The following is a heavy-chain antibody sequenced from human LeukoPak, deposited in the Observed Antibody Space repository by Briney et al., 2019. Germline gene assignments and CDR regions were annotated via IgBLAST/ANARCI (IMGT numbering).Heavy chain of an antibody. Sequence: SETLSLTCAVSGGSISSSNWWSWVRQPPGKGLEWIGEIYHSGSTNYNPSLKSRVTISVDTSKNQFSLKLSSVTAADTAVYYCARASGWQLDYWGQGTLVTVSS. CDR1: GGSISSSNW. V-gene: IGHV4-4*02. J-gene: IGHJ4*02. D-gene: IGHD6-19*01. CDR2: IYHSGST. CDR3: ARASGWQLDY.